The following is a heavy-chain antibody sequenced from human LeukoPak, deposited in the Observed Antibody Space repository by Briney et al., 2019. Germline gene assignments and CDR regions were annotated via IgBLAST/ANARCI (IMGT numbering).Heavy chain of an antibody. V-gene: IGHV3-53*01. D-gene: IGHD6-13*01. J-gene: IGHJ3*02. Sequence: GGSLRLSCAASGFTVSSNYMSWVRQAPGKGLEWVSVIYSGGSTYYADSVKGRFTISRDNSKNTLYLQMNSLRAEDTAVYYCAKELKIPAVATVGFDIWGQGTMVTVSS. CDR2: IYSGGST. CDR1: GFTVSSNY. CDR3: AKELKIPAVATVGFDI.